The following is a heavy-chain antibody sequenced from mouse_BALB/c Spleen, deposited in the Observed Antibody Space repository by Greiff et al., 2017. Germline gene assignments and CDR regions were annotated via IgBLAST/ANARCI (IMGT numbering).Heavy chain of an antibody. J-gene: IGHJ4*01. CDR2: IDPANGNT. V-gene: IGHV14-3*02. CDR1: GFNIKDTY. Sequence: DVKLQESGAELVKPGASVKLSCTASGFNIKDTYMHWVQQRPEQGLEWIGRIDPANGNTKYDPKFQGKATITADTSSNTAYLQLSSLTSEDTAVYYCARSRYDGSLYAMDYWGQGTSVTVSS. D-gene: IGHD1-1*01. CDR3: ARSRYDGSLYAMDY.